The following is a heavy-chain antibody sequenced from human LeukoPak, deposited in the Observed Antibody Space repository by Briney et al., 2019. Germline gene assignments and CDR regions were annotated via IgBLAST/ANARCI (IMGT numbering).Heavy chain of an antibody. J-gene: IGHJ5*02. CDR3: AKDWSIFGARDWFDP. D-gene: IGHD3-3*01. V-gene: IGHV4-39*07. CDR2: MYYSGST. CDR1: GGSISSSSYY. Sequence: SETLSLTCTVSGGSISSSSYYWGWIRQPPGKGLEWIGSMYYSGSTYYNPSLKSRLTISVDTSKNQFSLKLSSVTAADTAVYYCAKDWSIFGARDWFDPWGQGILVTVSS.